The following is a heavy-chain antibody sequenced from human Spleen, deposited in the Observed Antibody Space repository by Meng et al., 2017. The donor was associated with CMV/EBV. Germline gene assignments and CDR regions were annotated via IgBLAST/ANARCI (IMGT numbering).Heavy chain of an antibody. D-gene: IGHD3-10*01. Sequence: ASVKVSCKASGYIFTSYGISWVRQAPGQGLEWMGWISGYNGITNYPQKFQGRVTMTTDTSTSTAYMELRSLRSDDTAVYYCARAGVRGVIPNWFDPWGQGTLVTVSS. CDR1: GYIFTSYG. J-gene: IGHJ5*02. CDR3: ARAGVRGVIPNWFDP. CDR2: ISGYNGIT. V-gene: IGHV1-18*01.